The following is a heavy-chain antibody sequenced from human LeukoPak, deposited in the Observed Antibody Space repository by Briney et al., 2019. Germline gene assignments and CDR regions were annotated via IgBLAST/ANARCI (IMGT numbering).Heavy chain of an antibody. CDR2: IYSGGST. CDR1: GFTVSSNY. J-gene: IGHJ4*02. Sequence: GGSLRLSCAASGFTVSSNYMSWVRQAPGKGLEWVSVIYSGGSTYYADSVKGRFTISRDNSKNTLYLQMNSLRAEDTAVYYCAKDFHDILTGYYGYEPFDYWGQGTLVTVSS. V-gene: IGHV3-66*01. D-gene: IGHD3-9*01. CDR3: AKDFHDILTGYYGYEPFDY.